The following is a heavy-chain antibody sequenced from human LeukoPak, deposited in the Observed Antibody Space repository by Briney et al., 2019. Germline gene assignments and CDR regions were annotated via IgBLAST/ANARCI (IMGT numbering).Heavy chain of an antibody. CDR2: VNPRSGNA. J-gene: IGHJ4*02. CDR3: AIQVGHIWSGYYHFDY. CDR1: GYAFINYN. Sequence: EASVKVSCKASGYAFINYNINWVRQATGQGLEWMGWVNPRSGNAGYLQKFQGRLTITRDTSVDTAYMDLSSLSSEDTAVYYCAIQVGHIWSGYYHFDYWGQGTLVTVSS. V-gene: IGHV1-8*03. D-gene: IGHD3-3*02.